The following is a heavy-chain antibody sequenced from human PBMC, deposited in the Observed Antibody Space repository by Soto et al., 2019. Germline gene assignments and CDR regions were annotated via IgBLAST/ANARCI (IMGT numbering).Heavy chain of an antibody. Sequence: SETLSLTCAVSGGSISSGGYSWSWIRQPPGKGLEWIGYIYHSGSTYYNPSLKSRVTISVDRSKNQFSLKLSSVTAADTAVYYCARTYYYDSSGYYFFDYWGQGTLVTVSS. CDR3: ARTYYYDSSGYYFFDY. CDR2: IYHSGST. D-gene: IGHD3-22*01. V-gene: IGHV4-30-2*01. CDR1: GGSISSGGYS. J-gene: IGHJ4*02.